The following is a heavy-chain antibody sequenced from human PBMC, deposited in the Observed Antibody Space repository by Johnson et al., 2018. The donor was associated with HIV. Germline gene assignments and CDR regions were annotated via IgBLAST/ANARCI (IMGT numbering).Heavy chain of an antibody. CDR3: ARDRMRGATKDAFDI. CDR1: GFTFSSYG. J-gene: IGHJ3*02. Sequence: QVQLVESGGGVVQRGGSLRLSCVASGFTFSSYGMHWVRQAPGKGLEWVAFIRYDGSNKYYADSVKGRFTISRDNSKNTLYLQMNSLRAEDTAVYYCARDRMRGATKDAFDIWGQGTMVTVSS. V-gene: IGHV3-30*02. CDR2: IRYDGSNK. D-gene: IGHD1-26*01.